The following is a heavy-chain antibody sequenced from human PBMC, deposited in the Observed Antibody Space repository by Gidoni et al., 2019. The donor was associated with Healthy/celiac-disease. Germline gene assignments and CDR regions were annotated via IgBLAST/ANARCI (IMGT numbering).Heavy chain of an antibody. V-gene: IGHV4-39*01. D-gene: IGHD2-2*01. Sequence: HLQLQQSALGLVKPSETLPLTCTVSGGPISSSSFYWGWIRQPPGKGLEWIGSIYYSGSTYYNPSLKSRVTISVDTSKNQFSLKLSSVTAADTAVYYCARHPCSSTSCYPNWFDPWGQGTLVTVSS. J-gene: IGHJ5*02. CDR2: IYYSGST. CDR3: ARHPCSSTSCYPNWFDP. CDR1: GGPISSSSFY.